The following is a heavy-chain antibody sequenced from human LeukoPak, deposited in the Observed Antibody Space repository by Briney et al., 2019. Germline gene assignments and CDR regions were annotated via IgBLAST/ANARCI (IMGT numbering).Heavy chain of an antibody. V-gene: IGHV3-33*01. D-gene: IGHD3-22*01. Sequence: GGSLRLSCAASGFTFSSYGMHWVRQAPGKGLEWVAVIWYDGSNKYYADSVKGRFTISRDNSKNTLYLQMNSLRAEDTAVYYCARSVSNYYDSGIDYWGQGTLVTVSS. CDR1: GFTFSSYG. CDR3: ARSVSNYYDSGIDY. J-gene: IGHJ4*02. CDR2: IWYDGSNK.